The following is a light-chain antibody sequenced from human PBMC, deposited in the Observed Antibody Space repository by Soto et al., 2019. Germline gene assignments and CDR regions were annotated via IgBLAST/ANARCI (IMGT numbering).Light chain of an antibody. V-gene: IGLV2-8*01. J-gene: IGLJ3*02. CDR2: QVN. Sequence: QSVLTQPSSASGSPGQSVSISCTGTSGDVGRFDYVSWYQHHPGKAPKLIIYQVNKRPSGVPDRFSGSKSGNTASLTVSGLQTEDEADYYCTSYAGSDTFVVVGRGTKLTVL. CDR1: SGDVGRFDY. CDR3: TSYAGSDTFVV.